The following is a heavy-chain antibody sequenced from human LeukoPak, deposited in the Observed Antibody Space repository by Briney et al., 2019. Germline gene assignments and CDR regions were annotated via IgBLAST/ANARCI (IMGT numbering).Heavy chain of an antibody. CDR3: ARLVGGYSYGYFDY. CDR2: INPNSGGT. Sequence: ASVKVSCKASGYTFTGYYMHWVRQAPGQGLEWMGWINPNSGGTNYAQKFQGRVTMNRDTSISTAYMELSRLRSDDTAVYYCARLVGGYSYGYFDYWGQEPWSPSPQ. V-gene: IGHV1-2*02. D-gene: IGHD5-18*01. J-gene: IGHJ4*01. CDR1: GYTFTGYY.